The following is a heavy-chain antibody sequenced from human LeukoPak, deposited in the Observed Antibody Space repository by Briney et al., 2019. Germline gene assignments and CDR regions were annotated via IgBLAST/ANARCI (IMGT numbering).Heavy chain of an antibody. Sequence: SETLSLTCTVSGGSISSYYWSWIRQPPGKGLEWIGYIYYSGSTNYNPSLKSRVTISVDTSKNQFSLKLSSVTAADTAVYYCARFNSYGPHFDYWGQGTLVTVSS. D-gene: IGHD5-18*01. J-gene: IGHJ4*02. CDR1: GGSISSYY. CDR2: IYYSGST. V-gene: IGHV4-59*01. CDR3: ARFNSYGPHFDY.